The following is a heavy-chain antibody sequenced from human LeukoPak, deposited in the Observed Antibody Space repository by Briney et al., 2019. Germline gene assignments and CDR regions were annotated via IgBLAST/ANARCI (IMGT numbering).Heavy chain of an antibody. D-gene: IGHD3-10*01. J-gene: IGHJ4*02. Sequence: GGTLRLSCAASGFTFSSYGMSWVRQAPGKGLEWVSAISGSGGSTYYADSVKGRFTISRDNSKNTLYLQMNSLRAENTAVYYCAKTLYGSGSYYIDYWGQGTLVTVSS. CDR1: GFTFSSYG. V-gene: IGHV3-23*01. CDR2: ISGSGGST. CDR3: AKTLYGSGSYYIDY.